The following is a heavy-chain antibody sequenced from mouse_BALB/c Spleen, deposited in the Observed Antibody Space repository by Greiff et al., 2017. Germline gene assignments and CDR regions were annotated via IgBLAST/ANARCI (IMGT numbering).Heavy chain of an antibody. CDR3: ARQLGLRGFAY. Sequence: EVKLMESGGDLVKPGASVKLSCTASGFNIKDTYMHWVKQRPEQGLEWIGRIDPANGNTKYDPKFQGKATITADTSSNTAYLQLSSLTSEDTAVYYCARQLGLRGFAYWGQGTLVTVSA. V-gene: IGHV14-3*02. D-gene: IGHD3-1*01. CDR2: IDPANGNT. J-gene: IGHJ3*01. CDR1: GFNIKDTY.